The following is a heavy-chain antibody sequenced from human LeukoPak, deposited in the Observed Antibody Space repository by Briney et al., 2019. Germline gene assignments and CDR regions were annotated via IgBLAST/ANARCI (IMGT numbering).Heavy chain of an antibody. CDR1: GYTFTSYD. V-gene: IGHV1-18*01. J-gene: IGHJ3*02. CDR3: AREMSVLLWGFGAFDI. CDR2: ISAYNGNT. D-gene: IGHD3-10*01. Sequence: GASVKVSCKASGYTFTSYDINWVRQAPGQGLEWMGWISAYNGNTNYAQKLQGRVTMTTDTSTSTAYMELRSLRSDDTAVYYCAREMSVLLWGFGAFDIWGQGTMVTVSS.